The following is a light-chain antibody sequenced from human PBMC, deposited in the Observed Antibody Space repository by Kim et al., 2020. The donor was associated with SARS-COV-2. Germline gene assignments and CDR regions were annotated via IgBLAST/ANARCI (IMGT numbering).Light chain of an antibody. CDR3: QQYDNLPIT. V-gene: IGKV1-33*01. CDR2: DAS. CDR1: QDISNY. Sequence: DIQMTQSPSSLSASVGDRVTITCQASQDISNYINWYQQKPGKAPKLLIYDASNLESGVPSRFSGSGSGTDFTFTISSLQPEDIATYYCQQYDNLPITFGGGTKVDIK. J-gene: IGKJ4*01.